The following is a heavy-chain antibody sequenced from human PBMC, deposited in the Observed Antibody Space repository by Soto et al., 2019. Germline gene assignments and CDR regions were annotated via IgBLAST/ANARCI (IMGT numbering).Heavy chain of an antibody. CDR3: ARDDHCSSTSCQFDY. CDR2: ISSSSSTL. D-gene: IGHD2-2*01. CDR1: EFTFGSYG. V-gene: IGHV3-48*01. Sequence: EVQLVESGGGLVQPGGSLGLSCAASEFTFGSYGLNWFRQPPGKGWGWVSYISSSSSTLYYADSVKGRFTISRDNAKNSLYLQMNSLRAEDTAVYYCARDDHCSSTSCQFDYWGQGTLVTVSS. J-gene: IGHJ4*02.